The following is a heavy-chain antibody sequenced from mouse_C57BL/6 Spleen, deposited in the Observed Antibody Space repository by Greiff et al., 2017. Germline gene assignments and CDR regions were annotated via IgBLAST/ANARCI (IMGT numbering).Heavy chain of an antibody. V-gene: IGHV5-16*01. CDR2: INYDGSST. J-gene: IGHJ1*03. Sequence: VQLKESEGGLVQPGSSMKLSCTASGFTFSDYYMAWVRQVPEKGLEWVATINYDGSSTYYLDSLKSRFIISRDNAKNILYLQMSSLKSEDTATYYCARGGSSYDWYFDVWGTGTTVTVSS. D-gene: IGHD1-1*01. CDR1: GFTFSDYY. CDR3: ARGGSSYDWYFDV.